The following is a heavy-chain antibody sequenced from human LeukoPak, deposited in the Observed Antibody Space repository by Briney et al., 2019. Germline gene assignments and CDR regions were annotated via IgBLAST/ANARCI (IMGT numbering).Heavy chain of an antibody. CDR3: ARTYQDYYDSSGYYFDY. V-gene: IGHV4-61*02. CDR2: IYTSGST. D-gene: IGHD3-22*01. CDR1: GGSISSGSYY. J-gene: IGHJ4*02. Sequence: SQTLSLTCTVSGGSISSGSYYWSWIRQPAGKGLEWIGRIYTSGSTNYNPSLKSRVTISVDTSKNQFSLKPSSVTAADTAVYYCARTYQDYYDSSGYYFDYWGQGTLVTVSS.